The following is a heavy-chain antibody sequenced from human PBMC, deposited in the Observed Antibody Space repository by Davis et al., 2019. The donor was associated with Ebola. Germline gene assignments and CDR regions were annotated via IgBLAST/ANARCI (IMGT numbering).Heavy chain of an antibody. J-gene: IGHJ4*02. CDR3: ARTPRGIQRFFDY. V-gene: IGHV1-3*01. D-gene: IGHD6-13*01. CDR1: GYTFTTYP. Sequence: ASVKVSCKASGYTFTTYPIHWVRQAPGQRLEWMGWINVANGNTQYSEKFQGRVTISRDTSTSTAYMELRSLRSDDTAVYYCARTPRGIQRFFDYWGQGTLVTVSS. CDR2: INVANGNT.